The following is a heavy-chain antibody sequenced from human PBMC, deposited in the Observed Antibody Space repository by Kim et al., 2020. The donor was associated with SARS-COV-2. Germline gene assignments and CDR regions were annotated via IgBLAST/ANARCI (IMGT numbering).Heavy chain of an antibody. CDR3: ARDRPYGLGAFDI. V-gene: IGHV4-61*01. Sequence: SETLSLTCTVSGGSVSSGSYYWSWIRQPPGKGLEWIGYIYYSGSTNYNPSLKSRVTISVDTSKNQFSLKLSSVTAADTAVYYCARDRPYGLGAFDIWGQGTMVTVSS. CDR1: GGSVSSGSYY. D-gene: IGHD4-17*01. CDR2: IYYSGST. J-gene: IGHJ3*02.